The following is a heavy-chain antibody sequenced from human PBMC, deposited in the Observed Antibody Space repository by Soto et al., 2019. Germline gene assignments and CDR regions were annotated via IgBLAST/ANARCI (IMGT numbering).Heavy chain of an antibody. CDR3: VKDGSSGWPYSDDMDV. CDR2: ILYDGSKK. Sequence: PGGSLRLSCAASGFTFSSYGMHWVRQAPGKGLEWVAVILYDGSKKYYADSVKGRFTISRDNSKNALYLQMSSLRAEDTALYYCVKDGSSGWPYSDDMDVWGRGTTVTVSS. D-gene: IGHD6-19*01. V-gene: IGHV3-30*18. CDR1: GFTFSSYG. J-gene: IGHJ6*02.